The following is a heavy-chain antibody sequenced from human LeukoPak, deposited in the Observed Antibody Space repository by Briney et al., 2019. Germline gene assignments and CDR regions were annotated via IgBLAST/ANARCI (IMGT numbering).Heavy chain of an antibody. CDR2: IIPMFDTT. CDR3: ARDPADICSGGSCYSGWWFDP. CDR1: GGTFSSYA. J-gene: IGHJ5*02. D-gene: IGHD2-15*01. V-gene: IGHV1-69*05. Sequence: SVKVSCKASGGTFSSYAISWVRQAPGQGLEWMGGIIPMFDTTIYAQKFQGRVTITTDESTSTAYMELSSLRSEDTAVYYCARDPADICSGGSCYSGWWFDPWGQGTPVTVSS.